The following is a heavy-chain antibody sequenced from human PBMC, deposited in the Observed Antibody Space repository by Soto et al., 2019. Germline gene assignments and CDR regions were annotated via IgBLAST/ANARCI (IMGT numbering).Heavy chain of an antibody. CDR1: GFTFSSYG. D-gene: IGHD5-18*01. V-gene: IGHV3-33*01. J-gene: IGHJ4*02. CDR3: ARSYSYGYGDY. Sequence: QVQLVESGGGVVQPGRSLRLSCAASGFTFSSYGMHWVRQAPGKGLEWVAVIWYDGSNKYYADSVKGRFTISRDNSKNTLYLQMNSLRAEDTAVYYCARSYSYGYGDYRGQGTLVTVSS. CDR2: IWYDGSNK.